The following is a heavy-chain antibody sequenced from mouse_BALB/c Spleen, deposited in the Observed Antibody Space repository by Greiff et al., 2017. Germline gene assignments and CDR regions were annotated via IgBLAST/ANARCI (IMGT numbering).Heavy chain of an antibody. CDR1: GDSITSGY. J-gene: IGHJ1*01. CDR2: ISYSGST. D-gene: IGHD2-10*02. CDR3: ARLKYGNYWYFDV. V-gene: IGHV3-8*02. Sequence: VQLQQSGPSLVKPSQTLSLTCSVTGDSITSGYWNWIRKFPGNKLEYMGYISYSGSTYYNPSLKSRISITRDTSKNQYYLQLNSVTTEDTATYYCARLKYGNYWYFDVWGAGTTVTVSS.